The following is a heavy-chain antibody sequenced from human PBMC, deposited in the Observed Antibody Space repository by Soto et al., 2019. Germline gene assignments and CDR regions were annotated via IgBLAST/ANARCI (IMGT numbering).Heavy chain of an antibody. CDR3: ARVDYGDYGWYFDL. CDR1: GFTVTNKY. V-gene: IGHV3-53*01. CDR2: IYSGGAT. Sequence: PGGSLRLSCAASGFTVTNKYMTWVRQAPGKGLEWVSLIYSGGATSYADSVKGRFTISRDNSKDILYLQMNSLRAEDTAVYYCARVDYGDYGWYFDLWGRGTLVTVS. D-gene: IGHD4-17*01. J-gene: IGHJ2*01.